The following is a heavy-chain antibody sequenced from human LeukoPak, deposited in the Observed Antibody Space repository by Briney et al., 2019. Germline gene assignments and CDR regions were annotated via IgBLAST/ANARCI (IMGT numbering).Heavy chain of an antibody. D-gene: IGHD3-3*01. CDR2: IIPIFGTA. Sequence: SVKVSCKASGGTFSSYAISWVRQAPGRGLEWMGGIIPIFGTANYAQKFQGRVTITTDESTSTAYMELSSLRSEDTAVYYCARLAYDDFWSGYYPEYFDYWGQGTLVTVSS. V-gene: IGHV1-69*05. J-gene: IGHJ4*02. CDR3: ARLAYDDFWSGYYPEYFDY. CDR1: GGTFSSYA.